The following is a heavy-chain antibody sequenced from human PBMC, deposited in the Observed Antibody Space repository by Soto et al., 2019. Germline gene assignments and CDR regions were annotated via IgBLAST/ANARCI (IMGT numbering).Heavy chain of an antibody. Sequence: TGGSLRLSCAASGFTFSSYAMHWVRQAPGKGLEWVAVISYDGSNKYYADSVKGRFTISRDNSKNTLYLQMNSLRAEDTAVYYCARDATLGRITMVRGVIIDWFDPWGQGTLVTVSS. J-gene: IGHJ5*02. CDR1: GFTFSSYA. V-gene: IGHV3-30-3*01. CDR3: ARDATLGRITMVRGVIIDWFDP. D-gene: IGHD3-10*01. CDR2: ISYDGSNK.